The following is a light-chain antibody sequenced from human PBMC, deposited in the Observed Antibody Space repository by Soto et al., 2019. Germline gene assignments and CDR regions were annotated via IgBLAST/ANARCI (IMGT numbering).Light chain of an antibody. CDR2: WAS. J-gene: IGKJ3*01. CDR3: QQYYTTPS. V-gene: IGKV4-1*01. CDR1: RSVLYSSNNKNY. Sequence: DIVMTQSPDSLAVSLGERATINCKSSRSVLYSSNNKNYLAWYQQKPGQPPKLLIYWASTRESGVPDRFSGSGSGTDFTLTISGLQAEDVAVYYCQQYYTTPSFGPGTKVDI.